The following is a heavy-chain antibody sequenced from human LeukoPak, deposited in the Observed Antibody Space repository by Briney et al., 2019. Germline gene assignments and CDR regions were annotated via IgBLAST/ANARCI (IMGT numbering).Heavy chain of an antibody. CDR3: ARMVGLGSGKWFDP. CDR2: IYYSGST. V-gene: IGHV4-59*01. J-gene: IGHJ5*02. D-gene: IGHD3-10*01. Sequence: SETLSLTCTVSGGSISSYYWSWIRQPPGKGLEWIGYIYYSGSTNYNPSLKSRVTISVDTSKNQFSLKLSSVNAADTAVYYCARMVGLGSGKWFDPWGQGTLVTVSS. CDR1: GGSISSYY.